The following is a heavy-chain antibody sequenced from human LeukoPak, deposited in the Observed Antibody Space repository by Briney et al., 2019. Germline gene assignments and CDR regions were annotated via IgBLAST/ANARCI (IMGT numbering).Heavy chain of an antibody. V-gene: IGHV4-34*01. D-gene: IGHD5-18*01. CDR2: INHSGST. CDR3: ARGPGTQLWLRGEFDY. J-gene: IGHJ4*02. CDR1: GGSFSGYY. Sequence: SETLSLTCAVYGGSFSGYYWSWIRQPPGKGLEWIGEINHSGSTNYNPSLKSRVTISVDTSKNQFSLKLSSVTAADTAVYYCARGPGTQLWLRGEFDYWGQGTLVTVSS.